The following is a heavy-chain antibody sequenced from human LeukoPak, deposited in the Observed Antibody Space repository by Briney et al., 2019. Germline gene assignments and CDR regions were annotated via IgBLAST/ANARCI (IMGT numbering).Heavy chain of an antibody. Sequence: SETLSLTCTVSGGSISSSSYYWGWIRQPPGKGLEWIGSIYYSGSTYYNPSLKSRVTISVDTSKNQFSLKLSSVTAADTAVYYCARGRQDVTMIVVVMTAVSYYLDVWGKGTTVTVS. D-gene: IGHD3-22*01. J-gene: IGHJ6*03. CDR3: ARGRQDVTMIVVVMTAVSYYLDV. CDR2: IYYSGST. CDR1: GGSISSSSYY. V-gene: IGHV4-39*07.